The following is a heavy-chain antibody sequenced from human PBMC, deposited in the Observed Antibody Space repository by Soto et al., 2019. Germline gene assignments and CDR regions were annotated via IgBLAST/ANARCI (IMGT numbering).Heavy chain of an antibody. CDR1: VLTFSSYG. J-gene: IGHJ6*02. CDR2: IWFDGSYE. Sequence: QVQLVESGGGVVQPGLSLRVSRAASVLTFSSYGMHWVRQAPGKGLEWVAVIWFDGSYESYADSVKGRFTISRDNSKKTLYLQMNSLRVEDTALYYCARDMSRQQLVHGLYGWCQGTTVTVSS. CDR3: ARDMSRQQLVHGLYG. D-gene: IGHD6-13*01. V-gene: IGHV3-33*01.